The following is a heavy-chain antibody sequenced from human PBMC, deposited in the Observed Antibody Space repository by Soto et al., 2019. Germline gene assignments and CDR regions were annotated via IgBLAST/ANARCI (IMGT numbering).Heavy chain of an antibody. CDR2: TYYRSKWYN. J-gene: IGHJ6*02. CDR1: GDRVSSNSAA. Sequence: SQTRSLTCAISGDRVSSNSAAWNWIKQSTSRGLEWLGRTYYRSKWYNDYAVSVKSRITINPDTSKNQFSLQLNSVTPEDTAVYYCARGTLSPLDSYEPENYYYYGMDVWGQGTTVTVSS. CDR3: ARGTLSPLDSYEPENYYYYGMDV. D-gene: IGHD3-22*01. V-gene: IGHV6-1*01.